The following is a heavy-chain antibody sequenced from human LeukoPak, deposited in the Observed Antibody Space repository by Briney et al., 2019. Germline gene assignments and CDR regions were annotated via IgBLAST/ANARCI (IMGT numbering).Heavy chain of an antibody. CDR2: INPNNGGT. CDR1: GYTFTDYY. J-gene: IGHJ4*02. CDR3: ARVVVGVSTCFGY. D-gene: IGHD1-26*01. Sequence: ASVKVSCKTSGYTFTDYYMHWVRQAPGQGLEWMGWINPNNGGTNYAQKFQGRVTMTRDTSISTAYMELSRLRSDDTAVYYCARVVVGVSTCFGYWGQGTLVTVSS. V-gene: IGHV1-2*02.